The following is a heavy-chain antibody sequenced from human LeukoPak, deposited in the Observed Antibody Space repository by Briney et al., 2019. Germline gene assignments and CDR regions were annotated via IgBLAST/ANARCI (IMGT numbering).Heavy chain of an antibody. Sequence: GASVKVSCKASGYTFTGYYIHWVRQAPGQGLEWMGWINPNSGGTNYAQKFQGRGTMTRDTSISTAYMELSRLRSDDTAVYYCARSPRLQLGGSYYWGQGTLVTVSS. V-gene: IGHV1-2*02. D-gene: IGHD5-24*01. J-gene: IGHJ4*02. CDR2: INPNSGGT. CDR1: GYTFTGYY. CDR3: ARSPRLQLGGSYY.